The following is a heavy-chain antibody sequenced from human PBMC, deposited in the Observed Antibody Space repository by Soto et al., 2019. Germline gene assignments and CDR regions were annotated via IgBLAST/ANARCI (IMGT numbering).Heavy chain of an antibody. Sequence: QVQLVQSGAEVKKPGSSVKVSCKASRGTFSSYTISWVRQAPGQGLEWMGRIIPILGIANYAQKFQGRVTITGDKSTSTAYMELSSLRSEDTAVYYCARAQQTGAMVRGVPVYYYYYGMDVWGQGTTVTVSS. D-gene: IGHD3-10*01. J-gene: IGHJ6*02. CDR2: IIPILGIA. V-gene: IGHV1-69*02. CDR1: RGTFSSYT. CDR3: ARAQQTGAMVRGVPVYYYYYGMDV.